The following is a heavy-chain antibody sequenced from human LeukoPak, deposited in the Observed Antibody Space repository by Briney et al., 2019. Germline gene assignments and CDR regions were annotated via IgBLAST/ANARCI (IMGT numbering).Heavy chain of an antibody. Sequence: PSETLSLTCTVSGGSINTYFWSWIRQPPGKGLEWIGYIYYSGSTNYNPSLKSRVTISVDTSKNQFSLKLSSVTAADTAVYYCARGTYYYGSGSYSRTYYYGMDVWGQGTTVTVSS. CDR2: IYYSGST. V-gene: IGHV4-59*01. CDR3: ARGTYYYGSGSYSRTYYYGMDV. J-gene: IGHJ6*02. CDR1: GGSINTYF. D-gene: IGHD3-10*01.